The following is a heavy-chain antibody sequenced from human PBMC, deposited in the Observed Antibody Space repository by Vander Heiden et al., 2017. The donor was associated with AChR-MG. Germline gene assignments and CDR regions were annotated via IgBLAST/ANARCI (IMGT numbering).Heavy chain of an antibody. CDR2: IYYSGST. CDR1: GGPISSSSYD. Sequence: QLQLQESGPGLVKPSETLSLTCTVPGGPISSSSYDWGWIRQPPGKGLEWIGSIYYSGSTYYNPSLKSRVTISVDTSKNQFSLKLSSVTAADTAVYYCARQNWRQYYFDYWGQGTLVTVSS. CDR3: ARQNWRQYYFDY. J-gene: IGHJ4*02. V-gene: IGHV4-39*01. D-gene: IGHD1-1*01.